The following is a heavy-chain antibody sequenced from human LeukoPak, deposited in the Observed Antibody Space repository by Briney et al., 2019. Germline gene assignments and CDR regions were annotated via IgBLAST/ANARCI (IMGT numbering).Heavy chain of an antibody. CDR1: GFTFSSYA. Sequence: AGSLRLSCAASGFTFSSYAMHWVRQAPGKGLEWVAVISYDGSNKYYADSVKGRLTISRDNSKNTLYLQMNSLRAEDTAVYYCARAGGPYYDFWSGYYDYWGQGTLVTVSS. J-gene: IGHJ4*02. CDR3: ARAGGPYYDFWSGYYDY. V-gene: IGHV3-30*01. D-gene: IGHD3-3*01. CDR2: ISYDGSNK.